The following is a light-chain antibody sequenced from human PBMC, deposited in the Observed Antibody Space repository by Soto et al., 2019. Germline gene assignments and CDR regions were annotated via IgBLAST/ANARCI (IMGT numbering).Light chain of an antibody. Sequence: AIQLTQSPSSLSASVGDRVTITCRASQGISSALAWYQQKPGKAPKLLIYDASSLESGVPSRFSGSGSGSDFTLTISSLQPEDFATYYCQQFNSYPITFGQGTRLEIK. CDR1: QGISSA. CDR2: DAS. V-gene: IGKV1-13*02. CDR3: QQFNSYPIT. J-gene: IGKJ5*01.